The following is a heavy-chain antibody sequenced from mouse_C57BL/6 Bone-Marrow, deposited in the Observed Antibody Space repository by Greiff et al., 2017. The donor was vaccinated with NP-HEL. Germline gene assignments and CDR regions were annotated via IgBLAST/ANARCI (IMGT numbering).Heavy chain of an antibody. D-gene: IGHD1-1*01. Sequence: QVQLQQPGAELVRPGASVKMSCKASGYTFTSYWIGWAKQRPGHGLEWIGDIYPGSGYTNYNEKFKGKATLTADKSFSTAYMQFSSLTSEDSAIYYCARWTSTTVVAPFDYWGQGTTLTVSS. CDR2: IYPGSGYT. V-gene: IGHV1-63*01. J-gene: IGHJ2*01. CDR1: GYTFTSYW. CDR3: ARWTSTTVVAPFDY.